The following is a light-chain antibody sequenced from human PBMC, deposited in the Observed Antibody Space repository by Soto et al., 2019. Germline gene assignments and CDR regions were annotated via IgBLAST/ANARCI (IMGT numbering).Light chain of an antibody. CDR1: QTITNY. CDR2: AAS. V-gene: IGKV1-39*01. CDR3: QQTYSSPFT. J-gene: IGKJ3*01. Sequence: DIQMTQSPSSLSASVGDRVTITCRASQTITNYLNWYQQKPGKAPNLLIYAASSLQRGVPPRFSGSESGTYFTITISSLQLEDFATYYCQQTYSSPFTFGPGTKVDL.